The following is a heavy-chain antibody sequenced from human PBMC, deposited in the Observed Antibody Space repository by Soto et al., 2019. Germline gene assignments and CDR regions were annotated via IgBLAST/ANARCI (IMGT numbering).Heavy chain of an antibody. V-gene: IGHV3-21*01. D-gene: IGHD3-3*01. CDR1: EFTFSCYS. CDR2: ISSSSTYI. J-gene: IGHJ6*03. CDR3: ARTGDFTIFGGDHYHYSMDV. Sequence: EVQLVESGGGLVKPGGSLRLSCADSEFTFSCYSMNWVRQAPGKGLEWVSSISSSSTYIYYADSVKGRFTISRDNAKNSLYLQMNSLRAEDTAVYYCARTGDFTIFGGDHYHYSMDVWGKGTTVTVSS.